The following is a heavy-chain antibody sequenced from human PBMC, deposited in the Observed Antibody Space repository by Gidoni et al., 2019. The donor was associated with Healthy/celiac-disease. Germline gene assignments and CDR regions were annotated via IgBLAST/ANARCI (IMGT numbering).Heavy chain of an antibody. J-gene: IGHJ4*02. V-gene: IGHV4-34*01. CDR2: INHSGRT. CDR3: ARSRRGAFDY. Sequence: QVQLQQWGAGLLKPSETLSLTCAVYGGSFSGYYWSWIRQPPGKGLEWIGEINHSGRTNYTPSLKSRVTISVDTSKNQFSLKLSSVTAADTAVYYCARSRRGAFDYWGQGTLVTVSS. CDR1: GGSFSGYY. D-gene: IGHD3-10*01.